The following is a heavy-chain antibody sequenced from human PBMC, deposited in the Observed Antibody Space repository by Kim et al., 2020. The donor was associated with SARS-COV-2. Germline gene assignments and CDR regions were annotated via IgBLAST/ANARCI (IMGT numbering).Heavy chain of an antibody. J-gene: IGHJ3*02. CDR3: ASSGWTLGAFDI. CDR2: ISSGS. CDR1: GFTFSSYS. V-gene: IGHV3-21*01. D-gene: IGHD6-19*01. Sequence: GGSLRLSCAASGFTFSSYSMNWVRQAPGKGLEWVSSISSGSNSADSVRGRFTISRDNAKNSLYLQMNSLRADDTAVYYCASSGWTLGAFDIWGQGTMVTVSA.